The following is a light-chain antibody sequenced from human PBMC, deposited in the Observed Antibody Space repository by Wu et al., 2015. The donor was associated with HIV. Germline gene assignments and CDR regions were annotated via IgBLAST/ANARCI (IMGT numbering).Light chain of an antibody. V-gene: IGKV3-11*01. CDR2: DAS. J-gene: IGKJ1*01. CDR3: QHYHNWPPWT. CDR1: HSVTAY. Sequence: EIVLTQSPATLSLSPGERATLSCRASHSVTAYLAWYQQKSGQSPRLLIYDASTRATGVPARFIGSGSGTEFTLTISDIQSEDFAVYYCQHYHNWPPWTFGQGTKVEMK.